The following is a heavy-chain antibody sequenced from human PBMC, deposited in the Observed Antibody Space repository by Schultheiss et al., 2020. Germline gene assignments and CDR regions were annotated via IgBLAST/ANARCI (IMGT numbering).Heavy chain of an antibody. CDR2: IYSGGST. CDR3: ARSDDYVWGSYRYTGTGFYFDY. J-gene: IGHJ4*02. V-gene: IGHV3-53*01. CDR1: GFTVSSNY. Sequence: CGSLRLSCAASGFTVSSNYMSWVRQAPGKGLEWVSVIYSGGSTYYADSVKGRFTISRDNSTNTLYLQMNSLRAEDTAVYYCARSDDYVWGSYRYTGTGFYFDYWGQGTLVTVSS. D-gene: IGHD3-16*02.